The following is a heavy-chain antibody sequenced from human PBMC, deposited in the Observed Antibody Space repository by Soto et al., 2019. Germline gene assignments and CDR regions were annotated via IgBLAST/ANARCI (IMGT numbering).Heavy chain of an antibody. J-gene: IGHJ4*02. Sequence: GGSLRLSCAASGFTFSSYAMSWVRQAPGKGLEWVSAISGSGGSTYYADSVKGRFTISRDNSKNTLYLQMNSLRAEDTAVYYCAKDRYYDFWSGYYSGPTSPHFDYWGQGTRVTVAS. D-gene: IGHD3-3*01. CDR1: GFTFSSYA. CDR3: AKDRYYDFWSGYYSGPTSPHFDY. CDR2: ISGSGGST. V-gene: IGHV3-23*01.